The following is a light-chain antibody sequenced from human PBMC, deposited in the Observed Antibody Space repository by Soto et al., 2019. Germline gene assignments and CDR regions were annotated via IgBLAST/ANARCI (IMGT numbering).Light chain of an antibody. CDR3: QQYNNWPPHT. CDR2: DAS. CDR1: QSFSSS. J-gene: IGKJ5*01. V-gene: IGKV3-15*01. Sequence: EIVMTQSPATLSVSPGEGATLSCSASQSFSSSLAWYQQKPGQAPRLLIYDASTRATGIPARFSGSGSGTEFTLTISSLQSADFAVYYCQQYNNWPPHTFGQGTRLEIK.